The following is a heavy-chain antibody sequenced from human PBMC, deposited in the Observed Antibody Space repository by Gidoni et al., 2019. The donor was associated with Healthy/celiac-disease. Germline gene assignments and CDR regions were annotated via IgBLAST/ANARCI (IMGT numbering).Heavy chain of an antibody. CDR2: IYYRGST. CDR1: GGSVSSGSYY. D-gene: IGHD3-16*01. V-gene: IGHV4-61*01. J-gene: IGHJ4*02. CDR3: ARDDGGVGY. Sequence: QMQLQESGPGLVQPSETLSLTCPFSGGSVSSGSYYWRWIRQPPGKGLEWIGYIYYRGSTNYNPSLKSRVTISVDTSKNQFSLKLSSVTAADTAVYYWARDDGGVGYWGQGTLVTVSS.